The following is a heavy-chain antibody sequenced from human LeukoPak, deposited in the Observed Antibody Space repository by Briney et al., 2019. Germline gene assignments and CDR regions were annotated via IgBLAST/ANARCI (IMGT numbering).Heavy chain of an antibody. V-gene: IGHV3-64*02. CDR2: ISSNGGST. CDR1: GFTFSDYV. CDR3: ASEPGAGPELTTRFLDD. Sequence: PGGSLRLSCAASGFTFSDYVMHWVRQAPGKGLEYVSVISSNGGSTYYADSVKGRFTFSRDNAKNTLYLQIDSLRAEDMAVYYCASEPGAGPELTTRFLDDGGEGTLVTVS. D-gene: IGHD4-11*01. J-gene: IGHJ4*02.